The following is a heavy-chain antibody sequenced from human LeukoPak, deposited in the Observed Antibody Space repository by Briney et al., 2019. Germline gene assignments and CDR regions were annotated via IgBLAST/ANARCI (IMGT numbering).Heavy chain of an antibody. CDR3: ARDSGPDYGDYNAFDI. CDR2: ITSSGSAM. Sequence: GGSLRLSCAASGFTFNSFEMIWVRQAPGKGLDWVSHITSSGSAMFYADSVKGRFTISRDNAKNSLYLQMNSLRAEDTAVYYCARDSGPDYGDYNAFDIWGQGTMVTVSS. V-gene: IGHV3-48*03. J-gene: IGHJ3*02. CDR1: GFTFNSFE. D-gene: IGHD4-17*01.